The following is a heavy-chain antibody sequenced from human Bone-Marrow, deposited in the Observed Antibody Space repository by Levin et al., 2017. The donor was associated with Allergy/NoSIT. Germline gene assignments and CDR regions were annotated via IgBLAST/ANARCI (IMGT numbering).Heavy chain of an antibody. Sequence: SLKISCAASGFTFTDYAIHWIRQAPGRGLEWVSGVSWNSGTIGYADSVKGRFTISRDNAKKSLYLQMNSLRTEDTALYFCARHKDYGGNGYYYYGMDVWGQGTTVTVSS. CDR2: VSWNSGTI. CDR1: GFTFTDYA. CDR3: ARHKDYGGNGYYYYGMDV. V-gene: IGHV3-9*01. J-gene: IGHJ6*02. D-gene: IGHD4-23*01.